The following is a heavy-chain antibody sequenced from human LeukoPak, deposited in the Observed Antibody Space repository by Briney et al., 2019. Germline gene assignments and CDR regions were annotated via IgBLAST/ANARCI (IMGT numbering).Heavy chain of an antibody. V-gene: IGHV3-23*01. CDR1: GFTFSSYA. Sequence: GGSLRLSCAASGFTFSSYAMSWVRQAPGKGLEWVSAISGSGGSTYYADSVKGRFTVSRDNSKNTLYLQMNSLRAEDTAVYYCAKGTSYDFWSGYYYFDYWGQGTLVTVSS. D-gene: IGHD3-3*01. J-gene: IGHJ4*02. CDR2: ISGSGGST. CDR3: AKGTSYDFWSGYYYFDY.